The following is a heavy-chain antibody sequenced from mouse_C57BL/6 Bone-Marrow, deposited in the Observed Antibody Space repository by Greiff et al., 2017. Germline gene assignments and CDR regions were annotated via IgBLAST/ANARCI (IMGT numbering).Heavy chain of an antibody. CDR3: ARSMGY. CDR2: INPNNGGT. J-gene: IGHJ2*01. CDR1: GYTFTDSY. V-gene: IGHV1-26*01. Sequence: VQLQQSGPELVKPGASVKISCKASGYTFTDSYMHWVKQSHGKSLEWIGDINPNNGGTSYNQKFKGKATLTVDKSSSTAYMELRSLTYEDTAVYYCARSMGYWGQGTTLTVSS.